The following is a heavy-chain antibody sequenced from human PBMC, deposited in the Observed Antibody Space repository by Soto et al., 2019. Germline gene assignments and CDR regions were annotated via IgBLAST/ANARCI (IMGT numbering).Heavy chain of an antibody. CDR3: ARYCSSTSCQFDP. V-gene: IGHV1-2*02. J-gene: IGHJ5*02. CDR1: GYTFTGYY. D-gene: IGHD2-2*01. CDR2: INPNSGAS. Sequence: ASVKVSCKASGYTFTGYYIHWVRQAPGQGLEWMGGINPNSGASNYAQKFQGRVTVTRDTSISTAYMELSRLTSDDTAVYYCARYCSSTSCQFDPWGQGTLVTVSS.